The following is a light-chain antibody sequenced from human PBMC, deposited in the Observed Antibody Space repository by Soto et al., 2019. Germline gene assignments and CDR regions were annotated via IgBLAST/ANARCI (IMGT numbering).Light chain of an antibody. CDR2: DAS. V-gene: IGKV3-15*01. CDR3: HQYYKWPLT. CDR1: QSVSDNY. J-gene: IGKJ4*01. Sequence: EIVMTQSPGTLSLSPGARAPLSCRARQSVSDNYLAWYQQKPGQTPRLLIYDASTRATDIPARFSGSGSGTDFTLTISRLLSEDFAVYYCHQYYKWPLTFGGGTKVDIK.